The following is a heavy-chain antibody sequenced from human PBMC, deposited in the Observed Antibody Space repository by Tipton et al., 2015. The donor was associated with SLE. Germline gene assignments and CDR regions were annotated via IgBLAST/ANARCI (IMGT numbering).Heavy chain of an antibody. D-gene: IGHD4-17*01. J-gene: IGHJ4*02. CDR3: AKDLPEAYGDYDKGNY. CDR2: IRYDGSNK. CDR1: GFTFSSYG. V-gene: IGHV3-30*02. Sequence: SLRLSCAASGFTFSSYGMHWVRQAPGKGLEWVAFIRYDGSNKYYADSVKGRFTISRDNSKNTLYLQMNSLRAEDTAVYYCAKDLPEAYGDYDKGNYWGQGTLVTVSS.